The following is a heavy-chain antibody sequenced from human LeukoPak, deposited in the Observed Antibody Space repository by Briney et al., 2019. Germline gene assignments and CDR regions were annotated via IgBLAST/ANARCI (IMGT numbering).Heavy chain of an antibody. D-gene: IGHD3-10*01. CDR3: AKDRSRANYGSGRHDAFDI. V-gene: IGHV3-23*01. J-gene: IGHJ3*02. Sequence: PTETLSLTCTVSGGSISSYYWSWIRQPPGKGLEWVSAISGSGGSTYYADSVKGRFTISRDNSKNTLYLQMNSLRAEDTAVYYCAKDRSRANYGSGRHDAFDIWGQGTMVTVPS. CDR2: ISGSGGST. CDR1: GGSISSYY.